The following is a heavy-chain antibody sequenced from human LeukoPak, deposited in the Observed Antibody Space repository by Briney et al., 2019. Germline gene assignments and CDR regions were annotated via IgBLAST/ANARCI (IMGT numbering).Heavy chain of an antibody. J-gene: IGHJ5*02. CDR1: GFTFSDYY. CDR3: ARLYYDYVWGSYRYMNWFDP. CDR2: ISSSGSTI. V-gene: IGHV3-11*01. Sequence: PGGSLRLSCAASGFTFSDYYMSWIRQAPGKGLEWVSYISSSGSTIYYADSVKGRFTISRDNAKNSLYLQMNSLRAEDTAVYYCARLYYDYVWGSYRYMNWFDPWGQGTLVTVSS. D-gene: IGHD3-16*02.